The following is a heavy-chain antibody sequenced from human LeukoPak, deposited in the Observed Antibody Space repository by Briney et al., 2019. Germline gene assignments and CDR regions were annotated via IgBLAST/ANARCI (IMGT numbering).Heavy chain of an antibody. J-gene: IGHJ4*02. Sequence: WGSLRLSCAPSAVIFNNFPFHWVRQASGKGLGWIAAVSYDGSNKYYADSVRGRLTISRDNSKNALYLQMNSLRAEDTAVYYCARAGRADGDYHYFDYWGQGTLVTVSS. D-gene: IGHD4-17*01. CDR3: ARAGRADGDYHYFDY. CDR1: AVIFNNFP. V-gene: IGHV3-30-3*01. CDR2: VSYDGSNK.